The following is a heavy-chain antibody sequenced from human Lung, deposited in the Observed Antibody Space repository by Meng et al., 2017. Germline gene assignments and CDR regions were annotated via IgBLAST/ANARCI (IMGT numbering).Heavy chain of an antibody. CDR3: VRSSAWVRTGFDP. CDR2: IGHSGFT. V-gene: IGHV4-39*01. CDR1: GVSISTGGSH. J-gene: IGHJ5*02. Sequence: PGVVQPSGALSLPCRVSGVSISTGGSHWGWIRQPPGKGLEWIGSIGHSGFTYYTPSLKSRVAVSLDTSKSQFSPMLTSVTAADTAVYYCVRSSAWVRTGFDPWGQGTLVTVSS. D-gene: IGHD6-19*01.